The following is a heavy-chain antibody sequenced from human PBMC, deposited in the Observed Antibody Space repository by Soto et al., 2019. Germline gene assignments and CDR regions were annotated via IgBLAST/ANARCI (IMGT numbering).Heavy chain of an antibody. CDR3: ARSGLTSSGYVKYYYYYYGMDV. V-gene: IGHV3-30-3*01. CDR2: ISYDGSNK. CDR1: GFTFSSYA. J-gene: IGHJ6*02. Sequence: GGSLRLSCAASGFTFSSYAMHWVRQAPGKGLEWVAVISYDGSNKYYADSVKGRFTISRDNSKNTLYLQMNSLRAEDTTVYYCARSGLTSSGYVKYYYYYYGMDVWGQGTTVTVSS. D-gene: IGHD5-12*01.